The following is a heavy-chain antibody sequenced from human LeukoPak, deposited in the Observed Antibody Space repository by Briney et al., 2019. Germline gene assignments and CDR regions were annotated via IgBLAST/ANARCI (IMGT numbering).Heavy chain of an antibody. CDR3: ARDAASIAAAGYDAFDI. D-gene: IGHD6-25*01. CDR1: GGSISSYY. J-gene: IGHJ3*02. V-gene: IGHV4-59*01. CDR2: IYYSGST. Sequence: SETLSLTCTVSGGSISSYYWSWIRQPPGKGLEWIGYIYYSGSTNYNPSLKSRVTISVDTSKNQFSLRLSSVTAADTAVYYCARDAASIAAAGYDAFDIWGQGTMVTVSS.